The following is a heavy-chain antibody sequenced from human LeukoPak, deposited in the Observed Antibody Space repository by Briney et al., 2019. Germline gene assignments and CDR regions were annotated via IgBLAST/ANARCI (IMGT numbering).Heavy chain of an antibody. CDR2: ISAYNGNT. Sequence: ASVKVSCKASGYTFTSYGISWVRQAPGQGLEWMGWISAYNGNTNYAQKLQGRVTMTTDTSTSTAYMELRSLRSDDTAVYYCAREEVDYYYDSSGYYEDWGQGTLVTVSS. V-gene: IGHV1-18*01. CDR3: AREEVDYYYDSSGYYED. D-gene: IGHD3-22*01. J-gene: IGHJ4*02. CDR1: GYTFTSYG.